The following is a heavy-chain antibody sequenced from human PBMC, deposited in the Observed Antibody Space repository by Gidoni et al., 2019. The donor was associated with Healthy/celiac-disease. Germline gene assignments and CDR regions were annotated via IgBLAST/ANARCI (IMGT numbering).Heavy chain of an antibody. D-gene: IGHD3-10*01. CDR3: ARGTDGSGTLGDYYYYYMDV. Sequence: QVQLQESGPGLGQPSQTLSLTCTVSGGSISSGGSYWSWIRQHPGKGLEWIGYIYYSGSTYYNPSLKSRVTISVDTSKNQFSLKLSSVTAADTAVYYCARGTDGSGTLGDYYYYYMDVWGKGTTVTVSS. V-gene: IGHV4-31*03. J-gene: IGHJ6*03. CDR2: IYYSGST. CDR1: GGSISSGGSY.